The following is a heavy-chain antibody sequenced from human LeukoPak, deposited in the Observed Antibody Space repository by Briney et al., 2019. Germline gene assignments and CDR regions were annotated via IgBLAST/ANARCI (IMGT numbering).Heavy chain of an antibody. CDR2: IYYSGST. D-gene: IGHD6-13*01. CDR3: AREARSGIAADY. Sequence: TSETLSLTCTVSGGSISSYYWSWIRQPPGKGLEWIGYIYYSGSTNYNPSPKSRVTISVDTSKNQFSLKLSSVTAADTAVYYCAREARSGIAADYWGQGTLVTVSS. J-gene: IGHJ4*02. V-gene: IGHV4-59*01. CDR1: GGSISSYY.